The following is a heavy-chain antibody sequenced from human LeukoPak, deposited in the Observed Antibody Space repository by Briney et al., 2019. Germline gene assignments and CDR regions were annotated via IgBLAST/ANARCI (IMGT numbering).Heavy chain of an antibody. D-gene: IGHD3-9*01. CDR3: ARGEYYDILTSYYYYNMDV. CDR2: ISTYNGKT. J-gene: IGHJ6*04. V-gene: IGHV1-18*01. CDR1: GSTFTSYG. Sequence: ASVKVPCKASGSTFTSYGISWVRQAPGQGLEWMGWISTYNGKTNYAQKVQGRVTMTTDTSTSTAYLELRSLRSDDTAVYYCARGEYYDILTSYYYYNMDVWGKGTTVIVSS.